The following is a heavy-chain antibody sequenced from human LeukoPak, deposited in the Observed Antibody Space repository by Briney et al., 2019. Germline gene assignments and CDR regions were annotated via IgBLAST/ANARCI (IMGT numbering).Heavy chain of an antibody. V-gene: IGHV4-38-2*01. Sequence: PSETLSLTCAVSGYPISSGYYWGWIRQPPGKGLEWIATIYHNWGIYFNPSLKSRVTISLDTSKNQFSLKLTSVTAAGTAMYYCARNVTAGYFDYWGQGILVTVSS. J-gene: IGHJ4*02. D-gene: IGHD1-1*01. CDR1: GYPISSGYY. CDR2: IYHNWGI. CDR3: ARNVTAGYFDY.